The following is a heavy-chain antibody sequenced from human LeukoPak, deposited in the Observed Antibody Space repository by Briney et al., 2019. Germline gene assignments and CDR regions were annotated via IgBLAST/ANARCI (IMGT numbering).Heavy chain of an antibody. CDR1: GGSISSYY. D-gene: IGHD3-3*01. CDR2: IYYSGST. Sequence: SETLSLTCTVSGGSISSYYWSWIRQPPGKGLEWIGYIYYSGSTNYNPSLKSRVTISVDTSKNQFSLKLSSVTAADTAVYYCARVWSSGYNWFDPWGQGTLVTVSS. V-gene: IGHV4-59*01. J-gene: IGHJ5*02. CDR3: ARVWSSGYNWFDP.